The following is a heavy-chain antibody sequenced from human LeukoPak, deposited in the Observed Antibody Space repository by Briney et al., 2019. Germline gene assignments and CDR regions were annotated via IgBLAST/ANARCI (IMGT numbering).Heavy chain of an antibody. CDR3: AKENRITIFGVVNWGLFDY. J-gene: IGHJ4*02. Sequence: GGSLRLSCSASAFTSSTDWMHWVRQVPGKGLVWVSRINSDGRGTDYADSVRGRFTISRDNAKNTLYLQMNSLRAEDTALYYCAKENRITIFGVVNWGLFDYWGQGTLVTVSS. CDR1: AFTSSTDW. CDR2: INSDGRGT. D-gene: IGHD3-3*01. V-gene: IGHV3-74*01.